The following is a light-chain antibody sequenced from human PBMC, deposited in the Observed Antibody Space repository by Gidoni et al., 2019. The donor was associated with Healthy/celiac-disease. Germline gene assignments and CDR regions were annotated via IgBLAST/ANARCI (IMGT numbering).Light chain of an antibody. CDR3: HAWDSRTALVV. CDR1: KLGDKY. CDR2: QDS. J-gene: IGLJ2*01. Sequence: SYELTQPPSVCVSPGQTACITRAGAKLGDKYACWYQQKPGQSPVLVIYQDSKRPSWNPERFSGSNSANTATLTISGTQAMDAADYYSHAWDSRTALVVFGGGTTLTVL. V-gene: IGLV3-1*01.